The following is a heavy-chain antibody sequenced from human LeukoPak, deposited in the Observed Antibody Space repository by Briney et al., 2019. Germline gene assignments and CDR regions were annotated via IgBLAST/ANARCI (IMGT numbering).Heavy chain of an antibody. CDR3: ADPVGDIFDI. D-gene: IGHD3-3*01. Sequence: GGSLRLSCAASGFTFSTYWMHWVRQAPGKGLVWVSHINSDGSTTTYADSVKGRFTISRDNAKNTLYLQMNSPRVEDTAVYYCADPVGDIFDIWGRGTMVTVSS. V-gene: IGHV3-74*03. CDR1: GFTFSTYW. J-gene: IGHJ3*02. CDR2: INSDGSTT.